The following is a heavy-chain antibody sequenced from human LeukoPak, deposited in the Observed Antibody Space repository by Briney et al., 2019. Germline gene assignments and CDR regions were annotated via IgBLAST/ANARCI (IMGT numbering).Heavy chain of an antibody. Sequence: ASVKVSCKTSSYTLNNYGISWVRQAPGQGLEWMGWISGYNGNINYAQKFQGRVIMTTDTSTSTAYMELRSLRSEDTAVYYCAREYCSSTSCYHFWFDPWGQGTLVTVSS. CDR1: SYTLNNYG. CDR2: ISGYNGNI. D-gene: IGHD2-2*01. V-gene: IGHV1-18*01. CDR3: AREYCSSTSCYHFWFDP. J-gene: IGHJ5*02.